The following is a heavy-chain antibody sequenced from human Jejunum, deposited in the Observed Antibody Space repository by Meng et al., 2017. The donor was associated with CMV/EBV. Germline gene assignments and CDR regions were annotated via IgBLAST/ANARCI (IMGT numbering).Heavy chain of an antibody. CDR1: YTFADYG. J-gene: IGHJ5*02. D-gene: IGHD3-3*01. V-gene: IGHV1-18*01. Sequence: YTFADYGINWVRQAPGQGLEWMGWIGAYNGNTEYAQKFQGRVSMTTDTSTSTAYMELRSLRSDDTAVYHCARDPHDFWSSYFFDPWGQGTLVTVSS. CDR2: IGAYNGNT. CDR3: ARDPHDFWSSYFFDP.